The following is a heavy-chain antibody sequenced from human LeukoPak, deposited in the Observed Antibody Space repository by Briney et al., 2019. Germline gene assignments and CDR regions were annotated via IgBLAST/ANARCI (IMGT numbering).Heavy chain of an antibody. CDR2: IWDDGSNK. V-gene: IGHV3-33*01. J-gene: IGHJ4*02. D-gene: IGHD7-27*01. CDR3: ARDKAGDHDY. Sequence: GGSLRLSCAASGFTFSSYGMHWVRQAPGKGLEWVAVIWDDGSNKYYADSVKGRFTISKDNSKNTLDLQMTSLRDEDTAVYYCARDKAGDHDYWGQGTLVTVFS. CDR1: GFTFSSYG.